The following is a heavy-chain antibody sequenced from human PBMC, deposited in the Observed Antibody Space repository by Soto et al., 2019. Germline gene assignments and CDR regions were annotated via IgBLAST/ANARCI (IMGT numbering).Heavy chain of an antibody. V-gene: IGHV3-23*01. J-gene: IGHJ6*02. CDR3: AKKGGAAPTHRYYYYGMDV. CDR2: ISGSGGST. Sequence: GGSLRLSCAASGFTFSSYAMSWVRQAPGEGLEWVSAISGSGGSTYYADSAKGRFTISRDNSKNTLYLQMNSLRAEDTAVYYCAKKGGAAPTHRYYYYGMDVWGQGTTVTVSS. D-gene: IGHD3-16*01. CDR1: GFTFSSYA.